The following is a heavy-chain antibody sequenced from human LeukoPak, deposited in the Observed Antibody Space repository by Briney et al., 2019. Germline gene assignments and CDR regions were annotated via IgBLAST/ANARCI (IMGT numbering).Heavy chain of an antibody. CDR2: IYTSGST. J-gene: IGHJ3*02. Sequence: SETLSLTCTVSGGSISSYYWSWIRQPAGKGLEWIGRIYTSGSTNYNPSLKSRVTMSVDTPKNQFSLKLSSVTAADTAVYYCARDLMIVVAYDAFDIWGQGTMVTVSS. D-gene: IGHD3-22*01. CDR1: GGSISSYY. V-gene: IGHV4-4*07. CDR3: ARDLMIVVAYDAFDI.